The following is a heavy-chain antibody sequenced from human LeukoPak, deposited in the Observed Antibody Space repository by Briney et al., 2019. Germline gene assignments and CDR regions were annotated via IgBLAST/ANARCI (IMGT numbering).Heavy chain of an antibody. Sequence: PSETLSLTCTVSGGSISSGGYYWSWIRQHPGKGLEWIGYIYYSGSTYYNPSLKSRVTISVGTSKNQFSLKLSSVTAADTAVYYCARAIPSDYGDYVDYWGQGTLVTVSS. CDR3: ARAIPSDYGDYVDY. CDR2: IYYSGST. J-gene: IGHJ4*02. CDR1: GGSISSGGYY. D-gene: IGHD4-17*01. V-gene: IGHV4-31*03.